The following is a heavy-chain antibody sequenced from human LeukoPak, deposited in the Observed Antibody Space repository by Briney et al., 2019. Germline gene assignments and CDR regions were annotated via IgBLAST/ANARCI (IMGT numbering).Heavy chain of an antibody. V-gene: IGHV4-34*01. CDR3: ARGVRSAFDI. Sequence: SETLSLTCAVYGGSFSGYYWSWIRQPPGKGLEWIGEINHSGSTNYNPSLKSRVTISVDTSKNQFSLNLSSVTAADTAVYYCARGVRSAFDIWGQGAMVTVSS. CDR1: GGSFSGYY. D-gene: IGHD1-26*01. J-gene: IGHJ3*02. CDR2: INHSGST.